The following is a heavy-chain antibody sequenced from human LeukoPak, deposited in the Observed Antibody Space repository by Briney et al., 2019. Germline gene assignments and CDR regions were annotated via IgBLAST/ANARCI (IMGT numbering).Heavy chain of an antibody. J-gene: IGHJ4*02. CDR1: GFTFSNYA. CDR2: ISSSSSYI. V-gene: IGHV3-21*01. CDR3: ARPMNDILTGYYSY. D-gene: IGHD3-9*01. Sequence: GGSLRLSCAASGFTFSNYAMSWVRQAPGKGLEWVSSISSSSSYIYYADSVKGRFTISRDNAKNSLYLQMNSLRAEDTAVYYCARPMNDILTGYYSYWGQGTLVTVSS.